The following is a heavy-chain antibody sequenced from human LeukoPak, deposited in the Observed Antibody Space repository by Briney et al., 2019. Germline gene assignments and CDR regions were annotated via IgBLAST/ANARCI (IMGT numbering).Heavy chain of an antibody. J-gene: IGHJ3*02. V-gene: IGHV1-18*01. CDR1: GYTFTSYG. CDR3: ARGETRADAFDI. Sequence: ASVKVSCKASGYTFTSYGFRWVRQAPGQGLEWMGWISAYNGNTNYAQKLQGRVTMTTDTSTSTAYMELRSLRSDDTAVYYCARGETRADAFDIWGQGTMVTVSS. D-gene: IGHD3-16*01. CDR2: ISAYNGNT.